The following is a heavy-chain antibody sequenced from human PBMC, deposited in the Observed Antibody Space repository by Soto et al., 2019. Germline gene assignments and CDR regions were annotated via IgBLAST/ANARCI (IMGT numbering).Heavy chain of an antibody. V-gene: IGHV1-69*13. Sequence: SVKVSCKASGGTFSSYAISWVRQAPGQGLEWMGGIIPIFGTANYAQKFQGRVTITADESTSTAYMELSSLRSEDTAVYYCARDQVLVGATVGYYFDYWGQGTLVTVSS. J-gene: IGHJ4*02. CDR2: IIPIFGTA. CDR3: ARDQVLVGATVGYYFDY. CDR1: GGTFSSYA. D-gene: IGHD1-26*01.